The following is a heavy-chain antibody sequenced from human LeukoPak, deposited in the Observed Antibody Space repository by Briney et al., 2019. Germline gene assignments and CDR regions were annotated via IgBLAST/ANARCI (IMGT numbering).Heavy chain of an antibody. J-gene: IGHJ6*02. CDR3: AKVLRRYCSGGSCYGMDV. D-gene: IGHD2-15*01. V-gene: IGHV3-30*18. CDR2: ISYDGSNK. CDR1: GFTFSSYG. Sequence: GGSLRLSCAASGFTFSSYGMHWVRQAPGKGLEWVAVISYDGSNKYYADSVKGLFTISRDNSKNTLYLQMNSLRAEDTAVYYCAKVLRRYCSGGSCYGMDVWRQGTTVSVSS.